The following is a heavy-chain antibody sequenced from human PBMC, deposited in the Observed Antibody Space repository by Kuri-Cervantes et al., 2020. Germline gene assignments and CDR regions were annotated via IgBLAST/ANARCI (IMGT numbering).Heavy chain of an antibody. CDR1: GFTFSNAW. Sequence: GGSLRLSCAGTGFTFSNAWMSWIRQAPGKGLEWVSYISSSGSTIYYADSVKGRFTISRDNAKNSLYLQMNSLRAEDTAVYYCARGFPLLRLLLEIPGETWFDPWGQGTLVTVSS. J-gene: IGHJ5*02. V-gene: IGHV3-11*01. CDR3: ARGFPLLRLLLEIPGETWFDP. CDR2: ISSSGSTI. D-gene: IGHD3-22*01.